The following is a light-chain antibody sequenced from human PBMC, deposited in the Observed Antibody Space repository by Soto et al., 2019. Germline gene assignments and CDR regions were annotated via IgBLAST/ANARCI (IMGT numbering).Light chain of an antibody. CDR1: QSLLHSNGYNY. CDR2: LGS. CDR3: MQALQTWT. Sequence: DIVMTQSPLSLPLTPGEPASISCRSSQSLLHSNGYNYLDWYLQKPGQSPQLLIYLGSNRASGVHDRFSGSGSGTDFTLKISRVEAEYVGVYYCMQALQTWTFGQGTKVEIK. V-gene: IGKV2-28*01. J-gene: IGKJ1*01.